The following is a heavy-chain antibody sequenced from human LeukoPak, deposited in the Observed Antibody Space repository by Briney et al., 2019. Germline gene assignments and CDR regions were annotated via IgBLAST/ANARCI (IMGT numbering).Heavy chain of an antibody. V-gene: IGHV1-2*02. CDR2: INPNSGGT. D-gene: IGHD3-3*01. J-gene: IGHJ6*02. CDR1: GYTFTGYY. CDR3: AVVRVLEWITYGMDV. Sequence: ASVKVSCKASGYTFTGYYMHWVRQAPGQGLEWMGWINPNSGGTNYAQKFQGRVTMTRDTSISTAYMELSRLRSDDTAVYYCAVVRVLEWITYGMDVWGQGTTVTVSS.